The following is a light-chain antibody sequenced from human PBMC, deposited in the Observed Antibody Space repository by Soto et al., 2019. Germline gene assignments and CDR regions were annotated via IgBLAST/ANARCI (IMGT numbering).Light chain of an antibody. V-gene: IGKV1-5*03. CDR2: RPS. Sequence: DVQMTQSPSTVSASVGDRDTITCRARQSIGDSLAWFQQKPGKGPKVLIYRPSSLQNGVPSRVSGSGAGTEFTLTISSLQTDDFGTDYCDQYHSYALTFGQGTKVELK. CDR1: QSIGDS. CDR3: DQYHSYALT. J-gene: IGKJ1*01.